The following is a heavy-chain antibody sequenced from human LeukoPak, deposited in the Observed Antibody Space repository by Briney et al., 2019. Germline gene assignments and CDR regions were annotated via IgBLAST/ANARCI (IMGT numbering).Heavy chain of an antibody. V-gene: IGHV4-34*01. J-gene: IGHJ4*02. CDR1: GGSFSGYY. CDR3: ARDVRGDCSGGSCTVFDY. Sequence: SETLSLTCAVYGGSFSGYYWSWIRQPPGKGLEWIGEINHSGSTNYNPSLKSRVTISVDTSKNQFSLKLSSVTAADTAVYYCARDVRGDCSGGSCTVFDYWGQGTLVTVSS. D-gene: IGHD2-15*01. CDR2: INHSGST.